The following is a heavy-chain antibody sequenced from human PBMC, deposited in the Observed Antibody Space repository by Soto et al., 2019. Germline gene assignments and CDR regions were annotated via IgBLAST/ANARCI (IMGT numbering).Heavy chain of an antibody. D-gene: IGHD3-22*01. CDR2: IFYTGST. J-gene: IGHJ3*02. Sequence: QLQLQESGPGLVKPSETLSLTCTVSGGSISSGSYYWGWIRQPPGKGLEWIGSIFYTGSTYYNPSLKSRVTISVDTSKNQFSLKLSSVTATDTAVYYCARPRQITMIVVVDAFDIWGLGTMVTVSS. CDR3: ARPRQITMIVVVDAFDI. CDR1: GGSISSGSYY. V-gene: IGHV4-39*01.